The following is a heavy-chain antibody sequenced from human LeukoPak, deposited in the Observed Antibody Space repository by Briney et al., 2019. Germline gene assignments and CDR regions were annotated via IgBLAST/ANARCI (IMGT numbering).Heavy chain of an antibody. CDR2: IYYSGST. V-gene: IGHV4-59*13. CDR1: GFTFSTYA. CDR3: ARGGQNWGPDFDY. Sequence: GSLRLSCAPSGFTFSTYAISWVPQAPGKGLKWLGYIYYSGSTNYNPSLKSRVTISVDTSKNQFSLKLSSVTAADTAVYYCARGGQNWGPDFDYWGQGTLVTVSS. J-gene: IGHJ4*02. D-gene: IGHD7-27*01.